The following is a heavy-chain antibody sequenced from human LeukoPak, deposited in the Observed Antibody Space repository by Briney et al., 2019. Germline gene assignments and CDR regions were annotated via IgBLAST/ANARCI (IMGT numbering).Heavy chain of an antibody. CDR3: ANLPINTGTYRGSNDF. J-gene: IGHJ3*01. CDR2: ISHSGETT. D-gene: IGHD1-26*01. CDR1: GFTFSSYA. V-gene: IGHV3-23*01. Sequence: RTGGSLRLSCAASGFTFSSYAMSWVRQAPGKGLEWVSAISHSGETTHYADSVQGRFTISRDNSRNTLYLQMSSLRVDDTALYFCANLPINTGTYRGSNDFWGQGTMVIVSS.